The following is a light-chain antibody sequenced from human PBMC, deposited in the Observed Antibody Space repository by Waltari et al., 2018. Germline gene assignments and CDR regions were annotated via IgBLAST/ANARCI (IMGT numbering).Light chain of an antibody. J-gene: IGLJ3*02. CDR3: AAWDDSLSGWV. V-gene: IGLV1-47*01. CDR2: KNN. Sequence: QSVLSQPPSASGTPGQRVTISCSGSSSNLGGNSVYWYQQPPGTAPKLLIYKNNQRPSGVPDRFSGSKSGSSVSLAISGLRSEDEADYYCAAWDDSLSGWVFGGGTKLTVL. CDR1: SSNLGGNS.